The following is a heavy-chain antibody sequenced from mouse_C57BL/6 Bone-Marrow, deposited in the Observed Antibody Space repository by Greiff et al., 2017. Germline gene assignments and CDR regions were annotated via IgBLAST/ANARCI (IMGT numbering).Heavy chain of an antibody. V-gene: IGHV1-64*01. Sequence: QVQLQQPGAELVKPGASVKLSCKASGYTFTSYWMHWVKQRPGQGLEWIGMIHPNSGSTNYNEKFKSQATLTVDKSSRTAYMQLSSLTSEDSAVYYSARGITTVVATNFDYWGQGTTLTVSS. J-gene: IGHJ2*01. CDR1: GYTFTSYW. CDR3: ARGITTVVATNFDY. CDR2: IHPNSGST. D-gene: IGHD1-1*01.